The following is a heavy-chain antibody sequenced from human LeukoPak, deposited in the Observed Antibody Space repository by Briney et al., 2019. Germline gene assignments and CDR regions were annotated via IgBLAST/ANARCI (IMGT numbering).Heavy chain of an antibody. Sequence: ASVQVSCKTSGYIFAHNGISWVRQAPGQGPEWMGWISAYNGDTNYAQNFQGRVTMTRDTSTSTVYMELRSLRSDDTAVYYCAQTARSGFYDFWSGYPYYYYYGMDVWGQGTTVTVSS. CDR3: AQTARSGFYDFWSGYPYYYYYGMDV. J-gene: IGHJ6*02. CDR1: GYIFAHNG. D-gene: IGHD3-3*01. CDR2: ISAYNGDT. V-gene: IGHV1-18*01.